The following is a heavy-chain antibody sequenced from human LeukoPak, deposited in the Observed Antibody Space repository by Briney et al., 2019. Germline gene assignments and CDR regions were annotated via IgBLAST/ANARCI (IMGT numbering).Heavy chain of an antibody. J-gene: IGHJ3*02. D-gene: IGHD5-24*01. CDR1: GGSISSSSYY. CDR2: IYYSGST. Sequence: PSETLSLTCTVSGGSISSSSYYRGWIRQPPGKGLEWIGSIYYSGSTYYNPSLKSRVTISVDTSKNQFSLKLSSVTAADTAVYYCAKPSRGWLQFDAFDIWGQGTMVTVSS. CDR3: AKPSRGWLQFDAFDI. V-gene: IGHV4-39*01.